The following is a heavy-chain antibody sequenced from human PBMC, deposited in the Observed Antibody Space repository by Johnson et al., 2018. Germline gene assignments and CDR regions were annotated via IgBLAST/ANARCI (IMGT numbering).Heavy chain of an antibody. CDR1: GFTFDDYT. CDR3: AGDPPLLSYYYYGMDV. D-gene: IGHD1-26*01. CDR2: ISSSSTI. J-gene: IGHJ6*02. V-gene: IGHV3-48*01. Sequence: VQLVESGGVVVQPGGSLRLSCAASGFTFDDYTMHWVRQAPGKGLEWVSYISSSSTIYYADSVKGRFTLSRDNSKNTLYLQMNSLRAEDTAVYYCAGDPPLLSYYYYGMDVGGQGTTVTVSS.